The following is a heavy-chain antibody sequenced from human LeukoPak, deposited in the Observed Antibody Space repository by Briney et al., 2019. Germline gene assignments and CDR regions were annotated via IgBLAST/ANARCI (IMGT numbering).Heavy chain of an antibody. D-gene: IGHD4-23*01. CDR1: GFTLSNYN. V-gene: IGHV3-48*03. J-gene: IGHJ4*02. CDR3: ARVSGVTPRY. Sequence: GRSLRLSCAASGFTLSNYNMNWVRQAPGKGLEWVSYISGGDTTRYYADSVKGRFIVSRDSGENSLFLQMNSLRVEDTAVYYCARVSGVTPRYWGQGTLVTVSS. CDR2: ISGGDTTR.